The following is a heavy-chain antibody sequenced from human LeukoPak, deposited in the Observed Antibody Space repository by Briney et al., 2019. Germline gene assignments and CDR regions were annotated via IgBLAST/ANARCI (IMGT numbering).Heavy chain of an antibody. CDR1: GYTFTSYG. CDR3: AREATTLYYDFWSGYSGGDFDY. V-gene: IGHV1-18*01. D-gene: IGHD3-3*01. J-gene: IGHJ4*02. Sequence: ASVKVSCKASGYTFTSYGISWVRQAPGQGLEWMGWISGYDGNTKYAQKLQGRVTMTTDTSTSTAYMELRSLRSDDTAVYYCAREATTLYYDFWSGYSGGDFDYWGQGTLVTVSS. CDR2: ISGYDGNT.